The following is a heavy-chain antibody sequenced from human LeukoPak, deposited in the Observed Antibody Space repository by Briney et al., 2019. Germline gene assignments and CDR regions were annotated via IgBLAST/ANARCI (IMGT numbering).Heavy chain of an antibody. J-gene: IGHJ5*02. CDR1: GGTFSSYG. CDR2: ISPYNGNT. Sequence: ASVKVSCNASGGTFSSYGISWVRQAPGQGLEWMGWISPYNGNTNYAQKLQGRVTMTTDTSTSTAYMELRSLRSDDTAVYYCARRYIYAFDPWGQGTLVTVSS. V-gene: IGHV1-18*01. CDR3: ARRYIYAFDP. D-gene: IGHD5-18*01.